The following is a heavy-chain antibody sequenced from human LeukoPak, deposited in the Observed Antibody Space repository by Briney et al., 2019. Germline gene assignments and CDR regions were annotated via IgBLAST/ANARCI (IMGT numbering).Heavy chain of an antibody. V-gene: IGHV3-30*18. CDR3: AKGAGTFDY. J-gene: IGHJ4*02. CDR2: ISYDGSNK. D-gene: IGHD6-13*01. Sequence: GGSLRLSCAASGFTFSSYGIHWVRQAPGKGLEWVAVISYDGSNKYYADSVKGRFTISRDNSKNTLHLQMNSLRAEDTAVYYCAKGAGTFDYWGQGTLVTVSS. CDR1: GFTFSSYG.